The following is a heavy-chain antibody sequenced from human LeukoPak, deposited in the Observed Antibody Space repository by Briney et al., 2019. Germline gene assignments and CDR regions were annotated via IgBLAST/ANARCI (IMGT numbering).Heavy chain of an antibody. CDR1: GYSFTSYW. Sequence: GESLKISCKGSGYSFTSYWIGWVRQMPGKGLEWMGIIYPGDSDTRYSPSFQGQVTISADKSISTAYLQWSSLKASDTAMYYCARADYYGSGSFIGMDVWSKGTTVTVSS. J-gene: IGHJ6*04. V-gene: IGHV5-51*01. CDR2: IYPGDSDT. CDR3: ARADYYGSGSFIGMDV. D-gene: IGHD3-10*01.